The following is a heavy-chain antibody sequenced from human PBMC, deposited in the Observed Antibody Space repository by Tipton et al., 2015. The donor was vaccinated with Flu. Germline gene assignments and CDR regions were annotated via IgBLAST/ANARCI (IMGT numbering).Heavy chain of an antibody. V-gene: IGHV4-59*01. Sequence: TLSLTCTVSGGSISSYYWSWIRQPPGKGLEWIGYIYYSGSTNYNPSLKSRVTMSVDTSKNQFSLKLSSVTAADTAVYYCARVGDYDFWSGYYDYWGQGTLVTVSS. J-gene: IGHJ4*02. D-gene: IGHD3-3*01. CDR1: GGSISSYY. CDR2: IYYSGST. CDR3: ARVGDYDFWSGYYDY.